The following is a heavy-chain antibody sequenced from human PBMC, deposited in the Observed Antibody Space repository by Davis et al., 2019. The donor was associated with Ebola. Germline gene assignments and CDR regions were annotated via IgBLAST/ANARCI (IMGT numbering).Heavy chain of an antibody. D-gene: IGHD5-18*01. CDR1: GGSISSSSYY. CDR3: ARGHSYGSMIYGLDV. J-gene: IGHJ6*02. V-gene: IGHV4-39*01. Sequence: MPSETLSLTCTVSGGSISSSSYYWGWIRQPPGKGLEWIASIYYSGTTYYNPSLKSRVTISVDTSKNQFSLKLSSVTAADTAVYYCARGHSYGSMIYGLDVWGQGTTVSVSS. CDR2: IYYSGTT.